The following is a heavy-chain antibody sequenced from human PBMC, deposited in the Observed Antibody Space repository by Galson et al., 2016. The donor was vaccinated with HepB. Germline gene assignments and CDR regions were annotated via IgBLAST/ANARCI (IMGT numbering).Heavy chain of an antibody. J-gene: IGHJ3*02. CDR2: IHSGGGT. V-gene: IGHV3-53*05. CDR3: ARDGEMGYYDSSGRSGFDI. CDR1: GFSVSSNY. Sequence: SLRLSCAASGFSVSSNYMTWVRQAPGKGLEWVSVIHSGGGTYYADSVKGRFTISRDSPKNTLYLQMSGLRAEDTAVYYCARDGEMGYYDSSGRSGFDIWGLGTMVTVSS. D-gene: IGHD3-22*01.